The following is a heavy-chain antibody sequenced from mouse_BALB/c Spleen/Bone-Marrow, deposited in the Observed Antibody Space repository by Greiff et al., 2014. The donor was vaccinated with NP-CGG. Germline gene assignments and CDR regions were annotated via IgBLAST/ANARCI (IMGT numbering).Heavy chain of an antibody. J-gene: IGHJ3*01. CDR2: INPYNGGT. D-gene: IGHD1-1*01. V-gene: IGHV1-18*01. CDR1: GYSFTGYT. Sequence: EVKLMESGPELVKPGASMKISCKASGYSFTGYTMNWVKQSHGKSLEWIGLINPYNGGTSYNQKFKGKATLTVDKSSSTAYMELLGLTSEDSAVYYCARDYYGSSYGFAYWGQGTLVTVSA. CDR3: ARDYYGSSYGFAY.